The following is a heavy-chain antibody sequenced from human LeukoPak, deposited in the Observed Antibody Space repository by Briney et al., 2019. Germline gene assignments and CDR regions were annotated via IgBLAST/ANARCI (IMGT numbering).Heavy chain of an antibody. J-gene: IGHJ4*02. CDR1: GGSIRSYY. CDR3: ARVAGSGWYFDY. V-gene: IGHV4-59*12. D-gene: IGHD6-19*01. CDR2: IYHSGST. Sequence: SETLSLTCTVSGGSIRSYYWNWIRQPPGKGLGWIGEIYHSGSTNYNPSLKSRVTIPVDKSKNQFSLKLSSVTAADTAVYYCARVAGSGWYFDYWGQGTLVTVSS.